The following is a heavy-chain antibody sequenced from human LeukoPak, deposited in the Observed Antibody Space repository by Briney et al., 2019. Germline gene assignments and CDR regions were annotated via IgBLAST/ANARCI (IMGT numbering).Heavy chain of an antibody. J-gene: IGHJ4*02. CDR1: GYTFTSYG. CDR2: ISAYNGNT. D-gene: IGHD3-22*01. Sequence: ASVKVSCKASGYTFTSYGISWVRQAPGQGLEWMGWISAYNGNTNYAQKLQGRVTMTTDTSTSTAYKELRSLRSDDTAVYYCARAGHYDSSGYTNFDYWGRGTLVTVSS. V-gene: IGHV1-18*01. CDR3: ARAGHYDSSGYTNFDY.